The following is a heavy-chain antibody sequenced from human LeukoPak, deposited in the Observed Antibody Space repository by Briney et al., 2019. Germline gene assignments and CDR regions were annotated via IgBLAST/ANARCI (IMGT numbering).Heavy chain of an antibody. Sequence: GGSLRLSCAASGFTVSSNYMSWVRQAPGKGLEWVSVIYSGGSTYYADSVKGRFTISRDNAKNSLSLQVNSLSAEDTAVYYCARSRSGYYEDYWGQGTLVTVSS. CDR2: IYSGGST. V-gene: IGHV3-66*01. J-gene: IGHJ4*02. CDR1: GFTVSSNY. CDR3: ARSRSGYYEDY. D-gene: IGHD3-22*01.